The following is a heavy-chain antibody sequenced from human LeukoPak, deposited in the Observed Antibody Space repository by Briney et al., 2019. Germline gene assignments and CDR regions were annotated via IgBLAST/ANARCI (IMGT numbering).Heavy chain of an antibody. V-gene: IGHV3-74*01. CDR2: INSDGSIT. J-gene: IGHJ6*02. D-gene: IGHD5-18*01. CDR3: ARDAVDTANAV. CDR1: GFTFTTYW. Sequence: GGSLRLSCAASGFTFTTYWMHWVRQAPGKGLVWVSHINSDGSITSYADSVKGRFTISRDNAKNTLYMQMNSLRAEDTAVYYCARDAVDTANAVWGQGTTVTVSS.